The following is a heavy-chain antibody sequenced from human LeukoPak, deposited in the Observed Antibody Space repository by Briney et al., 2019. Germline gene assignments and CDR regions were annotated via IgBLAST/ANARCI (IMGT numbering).Heavy chain of an antibody. CDR2: IYYSGRP. J-gene: IGHJ5*02. CDR1: GGSISSGGYY. CDR3: ARAPVLLWFGELPGFDP. V-gene: IGHV4-31*03. Sequence: SQTLSLTCTVSGGSISSGGYYWRWIRQHPGEGLEWIGSIYYSGRPYYNPSLKSRVTISVDTSKNQFSLKLCSVTAADTAVYYCARAPVLLWFGELPGFDPWGQGTLVTVSS. D-gene: IGHD3-10*01.